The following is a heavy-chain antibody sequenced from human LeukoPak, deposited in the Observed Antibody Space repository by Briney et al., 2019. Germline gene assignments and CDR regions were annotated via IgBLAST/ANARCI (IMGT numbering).Heavy chain of an antibody. Sequence: ASVKVSCKASGYTFTGYYMHWVRQAPGQGLEWMGWINPNNGGTNYAQKFQERVTITRDMSTSTAYMELSSLRSEDTAVYYCAASPTAAIGETFDYWGQGTLVTVSS. D-gene: IGHD2-2*02. V-gene: IGHV1-2*02. CDR1: GYTFTGYY. CDR2: INPNNGGT. CDR3: AASPTAAIGETFDY. J-gene: IGHJ4*02.